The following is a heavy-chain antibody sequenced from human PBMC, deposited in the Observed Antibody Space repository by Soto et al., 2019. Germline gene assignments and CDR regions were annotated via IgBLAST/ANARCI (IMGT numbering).Heavy chain of an antibody. CDR2: IYPGDSDT. Sequence: GESLKISCKGSGYSFTSYWIGWVRQMPGKGLEWLGIIYPGDSDTRYSPPFQGQVTISADKSISTAYLQWSSLKASDTAMYYCAGGGVRVVSILPRDYYGMDVWGQGTTVTVSS. CDR3: AGGGVRVVSILPRDYYGMDV. D-gene: IGHD3-10*01. CDR1: GYSFTSYW. V-gene: IGHV5-51*01. J-gene: IGHJ6*02.